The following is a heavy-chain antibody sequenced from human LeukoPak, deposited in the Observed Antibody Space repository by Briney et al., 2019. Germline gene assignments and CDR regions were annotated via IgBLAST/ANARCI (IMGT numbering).Heavy chain of an antibody. Sequence: GASVKVSCKASGYTFTSYHINWVRQAPGQGLEWMGIINPSGGTTTYTQTFQGRVTMTRDTSTSTVYMELSSLRSEDTAVYYCATLTSNWHDYWGQGTLVTVSS. CDR1: GYTFTSYH. D-gene: IGHD6-13*01. V-gene: IGHV1-46*01. CDR3: ATLTSNWHDY. J-gene: IGHJ4*02. CDR2: INPSGGTT.